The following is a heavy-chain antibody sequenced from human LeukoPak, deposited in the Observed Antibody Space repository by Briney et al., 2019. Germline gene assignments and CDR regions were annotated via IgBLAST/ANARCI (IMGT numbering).Heavy chain of an antibody. V-gene: IGHV3-30*02. CDR3: ARDGGSESYAFDY. CDR2: ISDSGGDK. CDR1: GFTFSRYG. D-gene: IGHD3-10*01. Sequence: GGSLRLSCAASGFTFSRYGFHWVRQAPGKGLEWVAFISDSGGDKWYVDSVKGRLTISRDKSKNTVNLQMSSLRVEDTALYYCARDGGSESYAFDYWGQGTQVTVSS. J-gene: IGHJ4*02.